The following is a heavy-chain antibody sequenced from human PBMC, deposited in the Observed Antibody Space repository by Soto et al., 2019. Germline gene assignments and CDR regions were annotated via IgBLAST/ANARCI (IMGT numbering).Heavy chain of an antibody. Sequence: SETLSLTYTVSGGSISSYYWSWIRQPPGKGLEWIGYIYYSGSTNYNPSLKSRVTISVDTSKNQFSLKLSSVTAADTAVYYCARIYYDYIWGSYRYHRAWFDPWGQGTLVTVSS. CDR1: GGSISSYY. J-gene: IGHJ5*02. V-gene: IGHV4-59*01. D-gene: IGHD3-16*02. CDR2: IYYSGST. CDR3: ARIYYDYIWGSYRYHRAWFDP.